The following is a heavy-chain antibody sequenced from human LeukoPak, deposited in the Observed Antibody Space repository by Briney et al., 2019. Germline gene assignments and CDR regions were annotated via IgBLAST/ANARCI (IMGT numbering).Heavy chain of an antibody. D-gene: IGHD5-24*01. Sequence: PGGSLRLSCAASGFTFSSSWMHWVRQAPGKGLVWVSRINTDGSSTSYADSVKGRFTISRDNAKNSLYLQMNSLRAEDTAVYYCARAQRSDWAPDYWGQGTLVTVSS. J-gene: IGHJ4*02. CDR3: ARAQRSDWAPDY. CDR2: INTDGSST. CDR1: GFTFSSSW. V-gene: IGHV3-74*01.